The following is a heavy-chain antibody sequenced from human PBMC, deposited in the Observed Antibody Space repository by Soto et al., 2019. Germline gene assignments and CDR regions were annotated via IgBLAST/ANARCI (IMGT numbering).Heavy chain of an antibody. CDR3: ARTDRDFYGLDV. Sequence: EVQLVESGGGLVQPGGSLRLSCVASGFTFRNYDMHWHRQGTGKGLEWVSGISAAGDPDYADSVEGRFTISRENAQNSFFLQMNSLRVGDTAVYYCARTDRDFYGLDVWGQGTTVIVSS. CDR1: GFTFRNYD. CDR2: ISAAGDP. J-gene: IGHJ6*02. V-gene: IGHV3-13*05.